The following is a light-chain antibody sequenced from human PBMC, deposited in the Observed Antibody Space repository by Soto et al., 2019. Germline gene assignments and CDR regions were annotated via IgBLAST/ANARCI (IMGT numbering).Light chain of an antibody. CDR1: QGIGNA. CDR3: QQYYSYPPT. V-gene: IGKV1-6*01. Sequence: AIQMTQSPSSLSASVGDRVTISCRASQGIGNALGWYQQKPGKPPKVLIYAASTLQSGVPSRFSGSGSGTDFTLTISCLQSEDFATYYCQQYYSYPPTFGQGTKVDIK. J-gene: IGKJ1*01. CDR2: AAS.